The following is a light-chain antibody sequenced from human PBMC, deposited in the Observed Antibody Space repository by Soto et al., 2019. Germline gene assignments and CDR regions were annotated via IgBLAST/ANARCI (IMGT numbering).Light chain of an antibody. Sequence: DIQMTQSPSSLSASLGDRVTITCRASQDISTYLNWYQQKPGKAPNLLIYTVPNLETGFPSRFSGSGSGTVFTVTISSLQPEDIATYYCQQYTSIPYTFGQWTRLEIE. J-gene: IGKJ2*01. V-gene: IGKV1-33*01. CDR2: TVP. CDR3: QQYTSIPYT. CDR1: QDISTY.